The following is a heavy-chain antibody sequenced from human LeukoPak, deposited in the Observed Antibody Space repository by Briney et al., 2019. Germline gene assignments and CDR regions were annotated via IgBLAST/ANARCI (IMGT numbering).Heavy chain of an antibody. CDR1: GYTLTELS. CDR2: FDPEDGET. J-gene: IGHJ6*02. V-gene: IGHV1-24*01. CDR3: ATEWSGYYTGYYYYGMDV. D-gene: IGHD3-3*01. Sequence: ASVKVSCKVSGYTLTELSMHWVRQAPGKGLEWMGGFDPEDGETIYAQKFQGRVTMTEDTSTDTAYMELSSLRSEDTAVYYCATEWSGYYTGYYYYGMDVWGQGTTVTVSS.